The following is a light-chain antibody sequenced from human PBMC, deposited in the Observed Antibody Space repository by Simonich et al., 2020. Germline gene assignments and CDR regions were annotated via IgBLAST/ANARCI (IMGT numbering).Light chain of an antibody. V-gene: IGKV1-5*03. CDR1: QSISSW. Sequence: DIQMTQSPSTLSASVGDRVTLTCRASQSISSWLAWYQQKPGKAPKLLIYKASSLERGVPSRFSGSGSGTEFTLTISSLQPDDVATYYCQQYNSYWTFGQGTKVEIK. CDR2: KAS. CDR3: QQYNSYWT. J-gene: IGKJ1*01.